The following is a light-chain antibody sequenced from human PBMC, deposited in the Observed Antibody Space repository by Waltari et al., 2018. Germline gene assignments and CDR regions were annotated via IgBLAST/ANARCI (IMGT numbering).Light chain of an antibody. V-gene: IGKV1-5*03. J-gene: IGKJ2*01. Sequence: DIQMTQSPSTLSASVGDRVTITCRASQSISSWLAWYPQKPGKAPKLLIYKASNLESGVPSRFSGFGSGTEFTLIISSLQPDDLATYYCQQYNSHSTFGQGTKLEIK. CDR3: QQYNSHST. CDR2: KAS. CDR1: QSISSW.